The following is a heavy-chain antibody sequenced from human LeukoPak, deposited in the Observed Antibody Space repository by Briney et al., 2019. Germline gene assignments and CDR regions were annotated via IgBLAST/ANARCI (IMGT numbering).Heavy chain of an antibody. J-gene: IGHJ4*02. CDR1: GGSFSGYY. Sequence: SETLSLTCAVYGGSFSGYYWGWIRQPPGKGLEWIGTIYYSGSAYYNPSLKSRVTISVDTSKNQFSLRLGSVTAADTAVYYCARHVMDHHDSTPFDYWGRGTLVTVSS. D-gene: IGHD3-16*01. CDR2: IYYSGSA. CDR3: ARHVMDHHDSTPFDY. V-gene: IGHV4-39*01.